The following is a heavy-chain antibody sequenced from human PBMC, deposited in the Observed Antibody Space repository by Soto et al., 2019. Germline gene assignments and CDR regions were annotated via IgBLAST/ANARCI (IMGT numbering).Heavy chain of an antibody. CDR3: AKAGYYDFWSGYYTPYYYYYYMDV. CDR1: GFTFSSYA. Sequence: GGSLRLSCAASGFTFSSYAMSWVRQAPGKGLEWVSAISGSGGSTYYADSVKGRFTISRDNSENTLYLQMNSLRAEDTAVYYCAKAGYYDFWSGYYTPYYYYYYMDVWGKGTTVTVSS. V-gene: IGHV3-23*01. J-gene: IGHJ6*03. CDR2: ISGSGGST. D-gene: IGHD3-3*01.